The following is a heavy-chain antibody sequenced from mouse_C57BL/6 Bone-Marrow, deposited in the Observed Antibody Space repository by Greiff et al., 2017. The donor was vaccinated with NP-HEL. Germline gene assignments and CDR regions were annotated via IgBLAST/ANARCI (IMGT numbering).Heavy chain of an antibody. CDR3: AREGYYYGSSPFDY. CDR2: IYPGDGDT. D-gene: IGHD1-1*01. CDR1: GYAFSSYW. J-gene: IGHJ2*01. V-gene: IGHV1-80*01. Sequence: QVQLKESGAELVKPGASVKISCKASGYAFSSYWMNWVKQRPGKGLEWIGQIYPGDGDTNYNGKFKGKATLTADKSSSTAYMQLSSLTSEDSAVYFCAREGYYYGSSPFDYWGQGTTLTVSS.